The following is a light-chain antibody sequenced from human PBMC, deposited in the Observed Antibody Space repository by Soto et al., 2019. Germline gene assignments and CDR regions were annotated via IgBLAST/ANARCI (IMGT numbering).Light chain of an antibody. CDR1: SSALGSYRL. V-gene: IGLV2-23*01. CDR2: EGR. J-gene: IGLJ1*01. Sequence: QSVLTQPASVSGAPGRAISISCTESSSALGSYRLISWYQHHPGKVPKLIIYEGRKRPSGVSNRFSGSEPGNTASLTISGLQAEDEADYYCCSSAPNRTIVFGTGTKVTVL. CDR3: CSSAPNRTIV.